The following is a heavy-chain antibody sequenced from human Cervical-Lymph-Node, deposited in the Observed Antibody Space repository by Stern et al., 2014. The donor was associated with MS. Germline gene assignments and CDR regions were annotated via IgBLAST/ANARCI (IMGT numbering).Heavy chain of an antibody. CDR1: GGTFSSYT. CDR3: ARVPLVVLVPTRGDAFDI. D-gene: IGHD2-8*02. Sequence: QLVQSGAEVRKPGSSVRVSCKTSGGTFSSYTISWVRQVPGQGLEWMGRIIPMYDIANYAQKFQGRVTITADKSTSTAYMELSSLRSEDTAVYYCARVPLVVLVPTRGDAFDIWGQGTMVTVSS. V-gene: IGHV1-69*09. CDR2: IIPMYDIA. J-gene: IGHJ3*02.